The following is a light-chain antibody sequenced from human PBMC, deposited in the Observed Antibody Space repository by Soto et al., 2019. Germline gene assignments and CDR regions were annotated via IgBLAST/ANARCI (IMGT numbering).Light chain of an antibody. CDR1: NSDVGGYDY. Sequence: QSALTQPDSVSGSPGQSITMSCTGTNSDVGGYDYVSWYQQHPGKAPKLMIYDVSIRPSGVSDRFSGSKSGNTASLTISGLQTEDEAYYYCSSYTSSTAVIFGGGTKLTVL. V-gene: IGLV2-14*01. CDR2: DVS. CDR3: SSYTSSTAVI. J-gene: IGLJ2*01.